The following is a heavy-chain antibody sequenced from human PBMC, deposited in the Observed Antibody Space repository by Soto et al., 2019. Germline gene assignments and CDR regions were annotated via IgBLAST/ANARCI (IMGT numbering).Heavy chain of an antibody. CDR2: ILAGDSDT. Sequence: GASLKISCPRSGYSFSTNWMGWVPPMPGKGLEFMGTILAGDSDTRYSPSFEGQVTMSVNKSISTAYLHWASLKASDTAMYYCARQRPLDSRALYKWSQGALVTFTA. CDR1: GYSFSTNW. CDR3: ARQRPLDSRALYK. V-gene: IGHV5-51*03. D-gene: IGHD6-13*01. J-gene: IGHJ4*02.